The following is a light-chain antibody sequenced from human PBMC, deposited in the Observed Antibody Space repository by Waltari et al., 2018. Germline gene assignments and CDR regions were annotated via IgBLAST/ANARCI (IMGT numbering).Light chain of an antibody. CDR1: ESITTTF. V-gene: IGKV3-20*01. Sequence: EIVLTQSPVTLSLSPGERATPSCRASESITTTFIAWYQQTPGQAPRLLIHGASIRATGISDFFSGSGSGTDFTLTISRLEPEDFAVYYCQHYGRSAITFGQGTRLDIK. CDR2: GAS. J-gene: IGKJ5*01. CDR3: QHYGRSAIT.